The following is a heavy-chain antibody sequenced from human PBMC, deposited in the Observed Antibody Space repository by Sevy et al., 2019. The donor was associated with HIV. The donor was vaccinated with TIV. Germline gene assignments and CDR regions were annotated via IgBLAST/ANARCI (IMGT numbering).Heavy chain of an antibody. V-gene: IGHV3-48*02. D-gene: IGHD1-7*01. CDR1: GFTFSSYS. CDR3: AIGGYWNFPYGMDV. Sequence: GGSLRLSCAASGFTFSSYSMNWVRQAPGKGLEWVSYISSSSSTIYYADSVKGRFTISRDNAKNSLYLQMNSLRDEDTAVYYSAIGGYWNFPYGMDVWGQGTTVTVSS. CDR2: ISSSSSTI. J-gene: IGHJ6*02.